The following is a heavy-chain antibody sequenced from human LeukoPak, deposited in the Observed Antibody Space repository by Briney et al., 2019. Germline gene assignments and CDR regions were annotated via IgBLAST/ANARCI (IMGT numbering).Heavy chain of an antibody. CDR1: GFRFDDYG. J-gene: IGHJ6*03. V-gene: IGHV3-20*04. CDR3: ARAPLTRYWYESSFDHDTFYYYMDV. CDR2: INWNGIST. Sequence: GGSLRLSCAASGFRFDDYGMTWVRQAPGKGLEWVSGINWNGISTVYADSVKGRFTISRDNAKNSLYLQMNSLRAEDTAFYYCARAPLTRYWYESSFDHDTFYYYMDVWGKGTTVTVSS. D-gene: IGHD3-22*01.